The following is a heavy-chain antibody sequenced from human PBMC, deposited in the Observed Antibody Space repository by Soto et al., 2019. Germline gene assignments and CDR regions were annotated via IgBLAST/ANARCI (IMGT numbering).Heavy chain of an antibody. CDR1: GFTFSSFA. CDR3: AKDFGHYDILSGYPTFGY. D-gene: IGHD3-9*01. CDR2: VSRSGDNT. J-gene: IGHJ4*02. Sequence: EVQLLESGGGLVQPGGSLRLSCAASGFTFSSFAMSWVRQAPGEGLEWVSAVSRSGDNTYYADSVKGRFAISRDNSKNSLYLQMNSLRAEDTAVYYCAKDFGHYDILSGYPTFGYWGQGTLVTASS. V-gene: IGHV3-23*01.